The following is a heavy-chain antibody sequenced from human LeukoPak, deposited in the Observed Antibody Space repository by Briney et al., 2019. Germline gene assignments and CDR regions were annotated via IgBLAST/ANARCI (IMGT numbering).Heavy chain of an antibody. D-gene: IGHD4-17*01. J-gene: IGHJ4*02. V-gene: IGHV3-74*03. CDR1: GFTFSSNY. CDR2: INTDGSDT. CDR3: TRDSSYGDYSTAFDY. Sequence: GGSLRLSCAASGFTFSSNYMHWVRQAPGKGLVWVSRINTDGSDTTYADFVKGRFTISRDNAKNTLYLEMNSLRADDTAVYYCTRDSSYGDYSTAFDYWGQGALVTVSS.